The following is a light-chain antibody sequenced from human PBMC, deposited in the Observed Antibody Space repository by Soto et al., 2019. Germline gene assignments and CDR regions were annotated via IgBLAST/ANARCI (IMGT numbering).Light chain of an antibody. CDR3: CSYTSSLTRWV. J-gene: IGLJ3*02. V-gene: IGLV2-14*01. Sequence: QSALTQPASVSGPPGQSITISCTGTSSDIGGYNYVSWYQQHPGKAPTLIIYDVSNRPSGVSNRFSGSKSGNTASLTISGLQAEDESDYHCCSYTSSLTRWVFGAGTKLTVL. CDR1: SSDIGGYNY. CDR2: DVS.